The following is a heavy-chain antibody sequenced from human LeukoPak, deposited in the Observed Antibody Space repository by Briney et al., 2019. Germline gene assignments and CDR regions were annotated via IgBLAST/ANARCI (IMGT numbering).Heavy chain of an antibody. J-gene: IGHJ6*03. CDR1: GGSFSGYY. CDR2: INHSGST. D-gene: IGHD3-10*01. Sequence: SETLSLTCAVYGGSFSGYYWSWVRQPPGKGLEWIGEINHSGSTNYKPSLKSRVTISVNTSKNQFSLKLSSVTAADTAVYYCAREQRYGSGGYYNWVYYYYMDGWGKGTTVTVSS. CDR3: AREQRYGSGGYYNWVYYYYMDG. V-gene: IGHV4-34*01.